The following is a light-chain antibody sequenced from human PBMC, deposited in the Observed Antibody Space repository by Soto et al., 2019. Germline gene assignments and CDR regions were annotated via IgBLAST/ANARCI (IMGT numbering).Light chain of an antibody. CDR3: QQRSNWPQLT. CDR2: DAS. V-gene: IGKV3-11*01. J-gene: IGKJ4*01. CDR1: QSVSRY. Sequence: EIVLTQSPATLSLSPGERATLSCRASQSVSRYLAWYQQKPGQAPRLLIYDASNRATGIPARFSGSGSGTDFTLTISSLEPEDFVVYYCQQRSNWPQLTFGGGTKVEIK.